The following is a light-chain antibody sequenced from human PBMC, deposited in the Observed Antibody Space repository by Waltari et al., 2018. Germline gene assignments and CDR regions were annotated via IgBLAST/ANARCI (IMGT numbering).Light chain of an antibody. Sequence: EIVLTQSPGTLSLSPGDRATLSCRASQSVGTYLAWYQQKPGQAPRLLIYGASNRATGIPGRCSGSGSGTDFSLTSSRLEPEDFAVYYCQKYGNLPATFGQGTKVEIK. V-gene: IGKV3-20*01. CDR1: QSVGTY. J-gene: IGKJ1*01. CDR2: GAS. CDR3: QKYGNLPAT.